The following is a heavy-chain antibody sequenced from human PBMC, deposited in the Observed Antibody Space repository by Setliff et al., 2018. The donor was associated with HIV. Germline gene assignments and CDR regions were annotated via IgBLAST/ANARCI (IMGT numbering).Heavy chain of an antibody. Sequence: GASVKVSCKASGYTFTGYYMHWVRQAPGQGLEWLGWINPNNGVTNYAQNFQGRVTMTRDTSISKAYMELSSLTSDDTAVYYCARDESIFGVAISDYWGQGTLVTVS. J-gene: IGHJ4*02. CDR3: ARDESIFGVAISDY. CDR2: INPNNGVT. D-gene: IGHD3-3*01. V-gene: IGHV1-2*02. CDR1: GYTFTGYY.